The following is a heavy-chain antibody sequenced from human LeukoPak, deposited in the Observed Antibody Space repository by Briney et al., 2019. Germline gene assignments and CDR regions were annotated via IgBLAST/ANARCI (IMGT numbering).Heavy chain of an antibody. J-gene: IGHJ4*02. CDR1: GGSVSSGPHY. CDR2: IHYSGST. CDR3: ARTWDY. V-gene: IGHV4-61*01. Sequence: SETLSLICTVSGGSVSSGPHYWSWIRQPPGKGLEWIAYIHYSGSTKYNPSLKSRLTISLDMSKNQFSLHLASVTAADTAVYFCARTWDYWGQGTLVTVSS.